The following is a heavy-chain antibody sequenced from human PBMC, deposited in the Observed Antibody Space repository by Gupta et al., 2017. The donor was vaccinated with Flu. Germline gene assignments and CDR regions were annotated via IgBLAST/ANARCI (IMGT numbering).Heavy chain of an antibody. V-gene: IGHV1-69*01. D-gene: IGHD4-11*01. Sequence: QVQVVQSGAEVKKPGSSVKVSCKTSGGTFSNLVISWVRQAPGQGLEWMGGIRPVFGTADYAPKFQGRVTITADESTSTAYMEVRSLKSEDTAVYYCAIGMVTTVTFDWFDPWGQGTLVTVSS. J-gene: IGHJ5*02. CDR2: IRPVFGTA. CDR3: AIGMVTTVTFDWFDP. CDR1: GGTFSNLV.